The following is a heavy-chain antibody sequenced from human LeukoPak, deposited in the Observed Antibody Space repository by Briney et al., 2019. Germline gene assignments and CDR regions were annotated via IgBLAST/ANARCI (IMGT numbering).Heavy chain of an antibody. CDR1: GGSLSTYY. D-gene: IGHD5-18*01. CDR3: ARSLGRKVTPFYY. V-gene: IGHV4-4*09. Sequence: SETLSLTCTVSGGSLSTYYWSWIRQPPGKGLEWIGYIYTSGSTDYNPSLQSRVTISLDTSNNQFSLQLNSVTAADTAVYYCARSLGRKVTPFYYWGQGVLVAVS. CDR2: IYTSGST. J-gene: IGHJ4*02.